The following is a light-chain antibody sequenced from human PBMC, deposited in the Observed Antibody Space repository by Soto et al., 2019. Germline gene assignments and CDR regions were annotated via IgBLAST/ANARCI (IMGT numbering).Light chain of an antibody. CDR2: FGS. CDR1: QSLLHSNGNIY. CDR3: MQALIAPRI. J-gene: IGKJ5*01. V-gene: IGKV2-28*01. Sequence: DIVMTQSPLSLPVTPGEPASISCRSSQSLLHSNGNIYLDWYLQRPGQSPQLLIYFGSNRASGVPYRFSVSGSGTDFTLKISRVGAVDVGVYYCMQALIAPRIFGQWRRLVTK.